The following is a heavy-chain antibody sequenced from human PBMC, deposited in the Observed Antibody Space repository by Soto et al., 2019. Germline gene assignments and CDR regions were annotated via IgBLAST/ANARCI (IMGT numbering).Heavy chain of an antibody. J-gene: IGHJ4*02. CDR3: ARDTYYDILTGYYSLNFDY. D-gene: IGHD3-9*01. Sequence: PSETLSLTCAVSSGSISSSNWWSWVRQPPGKGLEWIGEIYHSGSTNYNPSLKSRVTISVDKSKNQFSLKLSSVTAADTAVYYCARDTYYDILTGYYSLNFDYWGQGTLVTVSS. CDR2: IYHSGST. CDR1: SGSISSSNW. V-gene: IGHV4-4*02.